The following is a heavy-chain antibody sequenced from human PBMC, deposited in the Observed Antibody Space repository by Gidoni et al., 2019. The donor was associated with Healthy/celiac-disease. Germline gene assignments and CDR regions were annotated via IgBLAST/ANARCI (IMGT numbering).Heavy chain of an antibody. CDR3: ARGYCSSTSCYIALYYFDY. J-gene: IGHJ4*02. D-gene: IGHD2-2*02. V-gene: IGHV4-38-2*01. CDR1: GYSISSGYY. CDR2: IYHSGST. Sequence: QVQLQESGPGLVKPSETLSLTCAVSGYSISSGYYWGWIRQPPGKGLEWIGSIYHSGSTYYNPSLKSRVTISVDTSKNQFSLKLSSVTAADTAVYYCARGYCSSTSCYIALYYFDYWGQGTLVTVSS.